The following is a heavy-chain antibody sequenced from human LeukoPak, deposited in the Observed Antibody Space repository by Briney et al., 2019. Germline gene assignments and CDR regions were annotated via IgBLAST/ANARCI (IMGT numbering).Heavy chain of an antibody. CDR3: ARDGRLAEDFDY. Sequence: GASVKVSCKASGYTFTSYYMHWVRQAPGQGLEWMGIINPSGGSTSYAQKFQGRVTMTRDTSTSTVYMELSSLRSEDAAVYYCARDGRLAEDFDYWGQGTLVTVSS. CDR1: GYTFTSYY. V-gene: IGHV1-46*01. CDR2: INPSGGST. J-gene: IGHJ4*02. D-gene: IGHD2-15*01.